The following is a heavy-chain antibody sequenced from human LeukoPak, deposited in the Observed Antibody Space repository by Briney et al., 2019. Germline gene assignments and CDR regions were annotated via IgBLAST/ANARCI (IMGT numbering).Heavy chain of an antibody. CDR1: GFSFSTYV. V-gene: IGHV3-23*01. Sequence: PAESLTLSCAVSGFSFSTYVMYWVRQPPGEGLEWVSAVYGNGDGTSYVDSVKDRFTISRDNSKNTLYLQMNSLRPEDTAPYYCAKMGVRSSAGEDYWGQGTLVTVSS. J-gene: IGHJ4*02. D-gene: IGHD3-10*01. CDR3: AKMGVRSSAGEDY. CDR2: VYGNGDGT.